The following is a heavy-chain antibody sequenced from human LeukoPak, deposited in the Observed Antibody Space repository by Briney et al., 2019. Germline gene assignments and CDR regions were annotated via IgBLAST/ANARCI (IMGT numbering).Heavy chain of an antibody. CDR1: GFPFSTHS. CDR3: AKDAVPGNYDSSGNNWFGS. V-gene: IGHV3-43*01. D-gene: IGHD3-22*01. Sequence: PGGSLRLSCAASGFPFSTHSLNWVRQGPGKGLEWVSFISWDGGIKYYADSVKGRFTIPRDNRKNSVYLQMNSLTTEDTALYHCAKDAVPGNYDSSGNNWFGSWGQGTLVTVSS. CDR2: ISWDGGIK. J-gene: IGHJ5*01.